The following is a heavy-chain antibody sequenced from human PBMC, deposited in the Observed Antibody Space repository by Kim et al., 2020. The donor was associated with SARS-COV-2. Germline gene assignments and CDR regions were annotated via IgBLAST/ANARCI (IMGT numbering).Heavy chain of an antibody. CDR3: AREGYYHGSGTYRPPSNYGMDV. Sequence: ASVKVSCKASGYTFISYGLSWVRQAPGQGLEWMGWISPYNGNTFYAQNFQGRVPITTDTPTRTAYMELRRLTSDDTAVYYCAREGYYHGSGTYRPPSNYGMDVWGQGSSVTVSS. D-gene: IGHD3-10*01. CDR1: GYTFISYG. J-gene: IGHJ6*02. V-gene: IGHV1-18*01. CDR2: ISPYNGNT.